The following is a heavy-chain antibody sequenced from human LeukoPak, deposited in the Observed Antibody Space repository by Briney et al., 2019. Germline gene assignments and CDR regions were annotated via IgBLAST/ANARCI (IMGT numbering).Heavy chain of an antibody. D-gene: IGHD6-19*01. Sequence: GGSLRLSCAASGFTFRSYAMNWVRQAPGKGLEWVSGVSGSGGFTYYADSVKGRFTISRDKSKNTLYLQMNSLRVEDTAVYYCAKYPVPGRGQPPYYFDYWGQGTLVTVSS. CDR1: GFTFRSYA. V-gene: IGHV3-23*01. CDR3: AKYPVPGRGQPPYYFDY. CDR2: VSGSGGFT. J-gene: IGHJ4*02.